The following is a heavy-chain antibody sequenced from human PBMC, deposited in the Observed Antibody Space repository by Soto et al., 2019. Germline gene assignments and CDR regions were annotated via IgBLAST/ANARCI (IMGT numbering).Heavy chain of an antibody. D-gene: IGHD4-4*01. V-gene: IGHV3-21*01. CDR2: ISSSSSYI. CDR1: GFTFSSYS. Sequence: EVQLVESGGGLVKPGGSLRLSCAASGFTFSSYSMNWVRQAPGKGLEWVSSISSSSSYIYYADSVKGRFTISRDNAKNSLYLQMNSLRAEDTAVYYCARGRGSQDYSNSRPFDYWGQGTLVTVSS. CDR3: ARGRGSQDYSNSRPFDY. J-gene: IGHJ4*02.